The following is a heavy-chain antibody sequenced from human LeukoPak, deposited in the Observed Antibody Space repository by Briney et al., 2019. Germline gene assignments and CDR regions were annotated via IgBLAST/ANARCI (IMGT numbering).Heavy chain of an antibody. D-gene: IGHD5-18*01. V-gene: IGHV1-18*01. CDR2: NSTYNGNT. CDR3: ARDRMDTGTYFDY. Sequence: RASVKVSCRSSGYTFTTYGITWVRQAPGQGLEWMGWNSTYNGNTNYAQKLQGRVTMTTDTSTSTAYMELRSLRSDDTAMYYCARDRMDTGTYFDYWGQGTLVTVSS. CDR1: GYTFTTYG. J-gene: IGHJ4*02.